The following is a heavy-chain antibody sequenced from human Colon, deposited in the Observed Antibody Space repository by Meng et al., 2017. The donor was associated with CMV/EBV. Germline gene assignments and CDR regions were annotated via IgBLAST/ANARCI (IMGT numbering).Heavy chain of an antibody. CDR2: IGTAGDI. J-gene: IGHJ3*02. CDR1: GFTFSTYD. V-gene: IGHV3-13*01. D-gene: IGHD4-17*01. Sequence: GGSLRLSCAASGFTFSTYDMHWVRQTSGKGLEWVSGIGTAGDIYYAGSVKGRFTISRDDAKNSSYLQMNSLRAGDTAVYYCARAHFNDGDYGAFDIWAKGQWSPSPQ. CDR3: ARAHFNDGDYGAFDI.